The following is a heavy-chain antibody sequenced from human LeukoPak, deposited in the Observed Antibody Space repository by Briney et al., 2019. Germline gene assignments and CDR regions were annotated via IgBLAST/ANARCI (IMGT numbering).Heavy chain of an antibody. CDR3: AKPPMIVVVFPTFDY. CDR1: GFTFSSYA. D-gene: IGHD3-22*01. CDR2: ISGSGGST. V-gene: IGHV3-23*01. Sequence: GGSLRLSCAASGFTFSSYAMSWVRQAPGKGLEWVSAISGSGGSTYYADSVKGRFTISRDNSKNTLYLQMNSLRAEDTAVYYCAKPPMIVVVFPTFDYWGQGTLVTVSS. J-gene: IGHJ4*02.